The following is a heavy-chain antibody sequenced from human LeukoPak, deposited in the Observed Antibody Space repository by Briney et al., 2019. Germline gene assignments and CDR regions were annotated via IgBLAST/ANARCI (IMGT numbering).Heavy chain of an antibody. CDR2: ISGSSSYI. Sequence: GGSLRLSCAASGFTFSSYSMNWVRQAPGKGLEWVSSISGSSSYIYYADSVKGRFTISRDNAKNSLYLQMNSLRAEDTAVYYCARGGTLKTYYFDYWGQGTLVTVSS. D-gene: IGHD1-26*01. CDR1: GFTFSSYS. CDR3: ARGGTLKTYYFDY. J-gene: IGHJ4*02. V-gene: IGHV3-21*01.